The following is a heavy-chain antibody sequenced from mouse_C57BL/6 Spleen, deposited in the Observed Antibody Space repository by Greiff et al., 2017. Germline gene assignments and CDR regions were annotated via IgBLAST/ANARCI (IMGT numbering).Heavy chain of an antibody. V-gene: IGHV14-2*01. CDR1: GFNIKDYY. Sequence: EVQLQQSGAELVKPGASVKLSCTASGFNIKDYYMHWVKQRTEQGLEWIGRIDPEDGETKYAPKFPGKATITADTSSNTAYLQLSSLTSEDTAVYYCASILYYDVDYWGQGTTRTVSS. CDR3: ASILYYDVDY. D-gene: IGHD2-4*01. J-gene: IGHJ2*01. CDR2: IDPEDGET.